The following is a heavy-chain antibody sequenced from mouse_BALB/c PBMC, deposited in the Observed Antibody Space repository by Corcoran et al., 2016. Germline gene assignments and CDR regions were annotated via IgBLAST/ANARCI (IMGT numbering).Heavy chain of an antibody. J-gene: IGHJ4*01. CDR2: IYWYDDK. D-gene: IGHD2-1*01. CDR1: GFSLSTSGMG. V-gene: IGHV8-12*01. CDR3: ARRAATMARAMDY. Sequence: QVTLKESGPGILQPSQTLSLTCSFSGFSLSTSGMGVLWIRQPSGKGLECLAHIYWYDDKRYNPSLKSRLTISKDTSRNQVFLKSTSVDTADTATYYCARRAATMARAMDYWGQGTSVTVSS.